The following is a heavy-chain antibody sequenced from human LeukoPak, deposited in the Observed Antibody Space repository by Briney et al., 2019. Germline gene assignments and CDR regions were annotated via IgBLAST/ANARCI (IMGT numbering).Heavy chain of an antibody. Sequence: GGSLRLSCAASGLTFSNAWMSWVRQAPGKGLEWVSVIYSGGSTYYADSVKGRFTISRDNAKNSLYLQMNSLRAEDTALYYCAKDSGSSSSWYYFDYWGQGTLVTVSS. CDR2: IYSGGST. J-gene: IGHJ4*02. CDR3: AKDSGSSSSWYYFDY. CDR1: GLTFSNAW. V-gene: IGHV3-53*05. D-gene: IGHD6-13*01.